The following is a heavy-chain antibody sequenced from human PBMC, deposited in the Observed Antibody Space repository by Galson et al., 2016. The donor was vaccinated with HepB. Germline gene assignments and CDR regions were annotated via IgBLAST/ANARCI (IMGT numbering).Heavy chain of an antibody. J-gene: IGHJ4*02. V-gene: IGHV3-73*01. CDR3: TRTWDGTDYLTPDFDY. Sequence: SLRLSCAASGFTFSGSALHWVRQASGKGLEWIGNIRTKTNNYATAYAASMRGEFTISRDDSKNTAYLHMNSLKTEDTALYYCTRTWDGTDYLTPDFDYWGQGTPVTVSS. D-gene: IGHD2-8*02. CDR1: GFTFSGSA. CDR2: IRTKTNNYAT.